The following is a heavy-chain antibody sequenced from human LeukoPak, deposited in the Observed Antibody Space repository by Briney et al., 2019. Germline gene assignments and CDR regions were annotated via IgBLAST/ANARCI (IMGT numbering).Heavy chain of an antibody. CDR1: GGSFSGYY. J-gene: IGHJ3*02. CDR3: AREGDGDLDAFDI. V-gene: IGHV4-34*01. CDR2: INHSGST. D-gene: IGHD4-17*01. Sequence: SETLSLTCAVYGGSFSGYYWSWIRQPPGKGLEWIGEINHSGSTNYNPSLKSRVTISVDTSKNQFSLKLSSVTAADTAVYYCAREGDGDLDAFDIWGQGTMVTVSS.